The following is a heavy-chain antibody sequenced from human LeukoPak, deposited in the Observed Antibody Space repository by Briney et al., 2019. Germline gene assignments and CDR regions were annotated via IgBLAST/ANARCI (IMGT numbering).Heavy chain of an antibody. V-gene: IGHV4-34*01. D-gene: IGHD4-17*01. CDR3: ARNGDYAWFDP. CDR1: GGSFSGYY. CDR2: INHSGST. Sequence: SETLSLTCAVYGGSFSGYYWSWIRQPPGKGLEWIGEINHSGSTNYNPSLKSRVTISVDTSKNQFSLKLSSVTAADTAVYYCARNGDYAWFDPWGQGTLVAVSS. J-gene: IGHJ5*02.